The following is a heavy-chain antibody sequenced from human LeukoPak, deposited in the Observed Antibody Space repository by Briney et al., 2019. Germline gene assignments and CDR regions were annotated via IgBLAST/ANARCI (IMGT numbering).Heavy chain of an antibody. V-gene: IGHV5-51*01. D-gene: IGHD6-13*01. J-gene: IGHJ6*03. CDR2: IYPGDSDT. CDR1: GYSFTSYW. Sequence: GESLKISCKGSGYSFTSYWIGWVRQMPGKGLGWMGIIYPGDSDTRYSPSFQGQVTISADKSISTAYLQWSSLKASDTAMYYCARHPTAAGTPYYYYYYMDVWGKGTTVTVSS. CDR3: ARHPTAAGTPYYYYYYMDV.